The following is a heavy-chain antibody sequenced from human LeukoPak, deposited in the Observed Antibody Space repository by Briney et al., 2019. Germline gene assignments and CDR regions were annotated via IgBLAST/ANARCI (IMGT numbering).Heavy chain of an antibody. V-gene: IGHV3-7*03. CDR1: GFTFSTYW. D-gene: IGHD2-15*01. Sequence: GGSLRLSCAATGFTFSTYWMSWARQAPGKGLEWVANIKQDGSAKYYVDSVKGRFTISRDNAKNSLYLQMNSLRAEDTAIYFCAKDRTLCSGGTCYPYYFDYWGQGTLVTVSS. CDR3: AKDRTLCSGGTCYPYYFDY. J-gene: IGHJ4*02. CDR2: IKQDGSAK.